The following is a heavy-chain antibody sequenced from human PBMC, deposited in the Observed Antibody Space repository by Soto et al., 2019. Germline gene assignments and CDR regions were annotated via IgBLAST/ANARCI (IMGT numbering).Heavy chain of an antibody. CDR2: ISWNSGSI. CDR3: AKDIIGSTTVTISGIDV. J-gene: IGHJ6*02. CDR1: GFTFGDYA. V-gene: IGHV3-9*01. Sequence: ELQLVESWGGLVLPGRSPRRSCAASGFTFGDYAMHWVRQAPGKGLEWVSGISWNSGSIGYVDSVKGRFPISRDNAKNSLYMQMNSLRAEDTALYYCAKDIIGSTTVTISGIDVWGQGTTVTVSS. D-gene: IGHD4-17*01.